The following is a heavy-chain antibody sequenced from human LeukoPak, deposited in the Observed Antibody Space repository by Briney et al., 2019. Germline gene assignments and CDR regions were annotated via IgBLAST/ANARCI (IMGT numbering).Heavy chain of an antibody. D-gene: IGHD5-18*01. CDR3: ARGQLWSDY. CDR1: GGSFSGYY. Sequence: PSETLSLTCAVYGGSFSGYYWSWIRQPPGKGLEWIGEINHSGSTNYNPSLKSRVTISVDTAKNQFSLKLSSVTAADTAVYYCARGQLWSDYWGQGTLVTVSS. J-gene: IGHJ4*02. CDR2: INHSGST. V-gene: IGHV4-34*01.